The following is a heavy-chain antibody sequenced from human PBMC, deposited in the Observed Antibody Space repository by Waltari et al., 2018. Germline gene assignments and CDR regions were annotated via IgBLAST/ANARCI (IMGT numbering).Heavy chain of an antibody. CDR3: ARDLQRGRVAGPQKSY. J-gene: IGHJ4*02. D-gene: IGHD6-19*01. CDR2: IKEDGSNK. CDR1: GFTFSSYW. V-gene: IGHV3-7*01. Sequence: EVQLVESGGGLVQPGGSLRLSCAASGFTFSSYWMSWVRQAPGKGLEWVANIKEDGSNKFYVDSVKGRFTISRDNAKNLLYLEMNSLRADDTAVYYCARDLQRGRVAGPQKSYWGQGTLVTVSS.